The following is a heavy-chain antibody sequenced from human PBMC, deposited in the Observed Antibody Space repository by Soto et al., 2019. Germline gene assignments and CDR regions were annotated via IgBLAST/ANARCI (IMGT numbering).Heavy chain of an antibody. Sequence: PGESLKISCQGSGYSFPTSWISWGGQMPGKGLEWMGKIDPGDSSTNYSPSFRGHITISVDRSINTAHLQFSSLKAADTAVYYCARLEKWYYNYYGLDVWGQGTMVTVSS. CDR2: IDPGDSST. J-gene: IGHJ6*02. D-gene: IGHD1-26*01. CDR3: ARLEKWYYNYYGLDV. CDR1: GYSFPTSW. V-gene: IGHV5-10-1*01.